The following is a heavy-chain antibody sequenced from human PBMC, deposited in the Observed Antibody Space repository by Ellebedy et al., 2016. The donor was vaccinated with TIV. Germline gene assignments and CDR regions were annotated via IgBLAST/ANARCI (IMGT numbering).Heavy chain of an antibody. D-gene: IGHD5-18*01. CDR1: GVSINSRAHY. CDR3: ARETAMGWYFDL. J-gene: IGHJ2*01. CDR2: IHYSGVT. V-gene: IGHV4-31*01. Sequence: MPSETLSLTCSVSGVSINSRAHYWSWIRQHPGKGLEWIGYIHYSGVTSYNPSLKSPVSISVDTSKNQFSLKMTSVTAADTAVYYCARETAMGWYFDLWGRGALVRVSS.